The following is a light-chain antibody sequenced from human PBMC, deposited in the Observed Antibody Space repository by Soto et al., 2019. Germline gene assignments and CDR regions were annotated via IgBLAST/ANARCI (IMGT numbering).Light chain of an antibody. CDR3: QSYDNSLSGSYV. CDR2: GNI. Sequence: QSVLTQPPSVSAAPGQRVTISCTGSSSNIGAGYDVHWYQLLPGTAPKLLIYGNINRPSGVPDRFSGSKSGTSASLAITGLQAEDEADYYCQSYDNSLSGSYVFGTGTKLTVL. V-gene: IGLV1-40*01. J-gene: IGLJ1*01. CDR1: SSNIGAGYD.